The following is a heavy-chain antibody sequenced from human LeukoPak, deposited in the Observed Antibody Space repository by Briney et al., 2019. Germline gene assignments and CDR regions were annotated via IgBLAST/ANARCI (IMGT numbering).Heavy chain of an antibody. CDR3: ARGRITPGP. CDR2: IYYSGST. J-gene: IGHJ5*02. V-gene: IGHV4-39*01. CDR1: GGSISSSSYY. Sequence: PSETLSLTCTVSGGSISSSSYYWGWIRQPPGKGLEWIGSIYYSGSTYYNPSLKSRVTISVDTSKNQFSLKLSSVTAADTAVYYCARGRITPGPWGQGTLVTVSS. D-gene: IGHD3-10*01.